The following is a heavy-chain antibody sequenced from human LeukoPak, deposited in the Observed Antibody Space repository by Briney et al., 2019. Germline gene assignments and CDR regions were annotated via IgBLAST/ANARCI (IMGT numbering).Heavy chain of an antibody. CDR2: IKEDGSEK. Sequence: GGSLRRSCAASGFSFSSYWMTWVRQAPGKGLEWVAKIKEDGSEKYYVDSVKGRFTISRDNAKNSLYLQMNSLRAEDAAVYYCARGGSYSHCWGQGTLVTVSS. CDR1: GFSFSSYW. V-gene: IGHV3-7*04. J-gene: IGHJ4*02. CDR3: ARGGSYSHC. D-gene: IGHD3-16*01.